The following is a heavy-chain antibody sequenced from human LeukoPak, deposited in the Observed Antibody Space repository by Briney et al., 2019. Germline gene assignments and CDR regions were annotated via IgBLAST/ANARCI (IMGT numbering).Heavy chain of an antibody. CDR3: AKDPLGGWFDP. J-gene: IGHJ5*02. CDR2: IYHSGST. Sequence: SETLSLTCTVSGYSISSGYYWGWIRQPPGKGLEWIGSIYHSGSTYYDPSLKSRVTISVDTSKNQFSLKLSSVTAADTAVYYCAKDPLGGWFDPWGQGTLVTVSS. V-gene: IGHV4-38-2*02. D-gene: IGHD1-26*01. CDR1: GYSISSGYY.